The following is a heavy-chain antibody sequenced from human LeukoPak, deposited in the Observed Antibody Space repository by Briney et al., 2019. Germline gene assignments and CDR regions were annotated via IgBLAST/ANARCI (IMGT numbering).Heavy chain of an antibody. V-gene: IGHV1-18*01. Sequence: ASVKVSCKASGYTFTSYGISWVRQAPGQGLEWMGWISAYNGNTNYAQKLQGSVTMTTDTSTSTAYMELRSLRSDDTAVCYCARDYNDFWSGSNYYYYYGMDVWGQGTTVTVSS. CDR1: GYTFTSYG. CDR3: ARDYNDFWSGSNYYYYYGMDV. J-gene: IGHJ6*02. CDR2: ISAYNGNT. D-gene: IGHD3-3*01.